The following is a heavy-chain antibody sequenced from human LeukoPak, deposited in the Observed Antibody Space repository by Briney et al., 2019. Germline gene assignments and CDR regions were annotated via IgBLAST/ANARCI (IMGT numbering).Heavy chain of an antibody. D-gene: IGHD2-2*01. Sequence: GGSLRLSCAASGFTFSGYGMHWVRQAPGKGLEWVAVISYDGSNKYYADSVKGRFTISRDNSKNTLYLQMNSLRAEDTAVYYCAKDQDIVVVPAAMLTSWFDPWGQGTLVTVSS. V-gene: IGHV3-30*18. J-gene: IGHJ5*02. CDR3: AKDQDIVVVPAAMLTSWFDP. CDR1: GFTFSGYG. CDR2: ISYDGSNK.